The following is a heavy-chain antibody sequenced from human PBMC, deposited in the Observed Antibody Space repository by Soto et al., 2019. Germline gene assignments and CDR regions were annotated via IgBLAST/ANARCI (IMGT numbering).Heavy chain of an antibody. CDR2: VNPILSMS. J-gene: IGHJ4*02. V-gene: IGHV1-69*02. D-gene: IGHD3-10*01. Sequence: QVQLVQSGAEVKRPGSSVKVSCKASGDTFNFYSINWVRQAPGVGLEWVGRVNPILSMSNYAQRFQGRVTMTADKSTSTTYMELRSLRSEDTAIYNCASSYGSGYRAFDYWGQGALVTVSS. CDR1: GDTFNFYS. CDR3: ASSYGSGYRAFDY.